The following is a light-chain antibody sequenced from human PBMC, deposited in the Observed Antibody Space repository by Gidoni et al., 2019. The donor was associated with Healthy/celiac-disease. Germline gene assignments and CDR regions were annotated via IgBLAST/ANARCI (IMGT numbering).Light chain of an antibody. CDR3: QSYDSSLSGYV. V-gene: IGLV1-40*01. CDR1: SSNIGAGYD. CDR2: GNS. J-gene: IGLJ1*01. Sequence: QSVLTQPPSVSGSPWQSVTISCTGSSSNIGAGYDVHWYQQLPGTAPKLLIYGNSNRPSGVPDRFSGSKSGTSASLAITGLQAEDEADYYCQSYDSSLSGYVFGTGTKVTVL.